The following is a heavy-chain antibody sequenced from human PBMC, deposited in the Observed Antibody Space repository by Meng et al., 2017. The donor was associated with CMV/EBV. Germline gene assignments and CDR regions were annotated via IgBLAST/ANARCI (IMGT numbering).Heavy chain of an antibody. D-gene: IGHD1-26*01. J-gene: IGHJ6*02. CDR1: GFTFSSYA. CDR3: ASGDLGARYYYYGMDV. CDR2: ISYDGSNK. Sequence: GGSLRPSCAASGFTFSSYAMHWVRQAPGKGLEWVAVISYDGSNKYYADSVKGRFTISRDNSKNTLYLQMNSLRAEDTAVYYCASGDLGARYYYYGMDVWGQGTTVTVSS. V-gene: IGHV3-30-3*01.